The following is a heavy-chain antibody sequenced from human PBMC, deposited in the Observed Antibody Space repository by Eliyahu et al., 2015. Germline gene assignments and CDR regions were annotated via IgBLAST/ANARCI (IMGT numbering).Heavy chain of an antibody. Sequence: QVQLVESGGGVVQPGRSLRLSGAASXFXFSNFAMHWVRQAPGKGLEWVAIILHDGSSKYHTDSVKGRFTISRDLSKNTLYLQMNSLRGEDTAVYYCARDVRLAGQVFFDYWGQGTLVTVSS. D-gene: IGHD6-19*01. J-gene: IGHJ4*02. CDR1: XFXFSNFA. CDR3: ARDVRLAGQVFFDY. V-gene: IGHV3-30-3*01. CDR2: ILHDGSSK.